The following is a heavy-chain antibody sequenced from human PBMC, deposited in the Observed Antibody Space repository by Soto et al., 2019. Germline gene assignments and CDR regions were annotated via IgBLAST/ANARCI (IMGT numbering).Heavy chain of an antibody. D-gene: IGHD4-17*01. Sequence: EVQLVESGGGLVQPGGSLRLSCEVSGFTFSDYWMHWVGQPPGKGLVWVSRIYTDGSRTNYADSVKVRFTISRDNAENTLYLQMNSLRAEETAVYYCARGVRGSYGLDIWGQGTMVTVSS. CDR2: IYTDGSRT. V-gene: IGHV3-74*01. J-gene: IGHJ3*02. CDR3: ARGVRGSYGLDI. CDR1: GFTFSDYW.